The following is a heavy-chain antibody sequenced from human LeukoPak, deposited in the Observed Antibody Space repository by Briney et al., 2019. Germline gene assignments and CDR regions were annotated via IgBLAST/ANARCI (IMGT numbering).Heavy chain of an antibody. CDR1: GFTVSSNY. V-gene: IGHV3-53*01. CDR3: ARGHYYDSSGYYSYYYYYGMDV. J-gene: IGHJ6*02. CDR2: IYSGGST. D-gene: IGHD3-22*01. Sequence: GGSLRLSCAASGFTVSSNYMSWVRQAPGKGLEWVSVIYSGGSTYYADSVKGRFTTSRDNSKNTLYLQMNSLRAEDTAVYYCARGHYYDSSGYYSYYYYYGMDVWGQGTTVTVSS.